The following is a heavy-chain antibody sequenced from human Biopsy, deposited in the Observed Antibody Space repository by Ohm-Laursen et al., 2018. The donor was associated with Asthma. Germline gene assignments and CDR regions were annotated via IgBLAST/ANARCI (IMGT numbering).Heavy chain of an antibody. V-gene: IGHV3-7*01. CDR2: IKHDGTEK. D-gene: IGHD3-3*02. CDR1: GFTFGDYW. CDR3: ARTFHFWSPYHAEHYQL. J-gene: IGHJ1*01. Sequence: LSLTCTASGFTFGDYWMSWVRQVPGKGLEWVANIKHDGTEKNHVDSLKGRFTISRDNAKNSLYLQMNSLRAEDTAVYYCARTFHFWSPYHAEHYQLWGQGTLVTVSS.